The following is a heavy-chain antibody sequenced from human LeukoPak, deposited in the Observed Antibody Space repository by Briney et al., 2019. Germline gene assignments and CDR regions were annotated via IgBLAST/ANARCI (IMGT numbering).Heavy chain of an antibody. V-gene: IGHV3-13*01. J-gene: IGHJ3*02. CDR2: ISTAGDT. D-gene: IGHD2-2*01. CDR1: GFTFSNYD. CDR3: ARGFRYCSSTSCYSIDAFDI. Sequence: TGGSLRLSCAAPGFTFSNYDMHWVRQGTGKGLEWVSAISTAGDTHYPGSVKGRFTISRENAKNSLYLQMNNLRVGDTALYYCARGFRYCSSTSCYSIDAFDIWGQGTMVTVSS.